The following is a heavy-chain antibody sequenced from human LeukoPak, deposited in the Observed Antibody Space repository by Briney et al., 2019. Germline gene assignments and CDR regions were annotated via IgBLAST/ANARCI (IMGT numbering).Heavy chain of an antibody. CDR2: IGGRGSEV. Sequence: PGGSLRLSCAASGFTFNDHYMSWIRQAPGKGLEWVSHIGGRGSEVYYGDAVKGRFTTSWDNAKTSLYLQMISLRAEDTAVYYCARGGLTFYYNYMDFWGKGTTVTVSS. J-gene: IGHJ6*03. CDR1: GFTFNDHY. D-gene: IGHD3-10*01. CDR3: ARGGLTFYYNYMDF. V-gene: IGHV3-11*01.